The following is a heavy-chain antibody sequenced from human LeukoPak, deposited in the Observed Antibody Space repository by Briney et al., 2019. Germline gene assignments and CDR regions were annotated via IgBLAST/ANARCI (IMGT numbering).Heavy chain of an antibody. CDR1: GFTFGDYD. Sequence: GGSLRLSCSASGFTFGDYDMGWARQAPGKGLEWVSSISGLSSYTYYGESVKGRFSISRDNAKNSLYLQMNSLGAEDTATYYCGRAFPPLRTSSAGDLWGQGILVTVSS. CDR2: ISGLSSYT. CDR3: GRAFPPLRTSSAGDL. J-gene: IGHJ4*02. D-gene: IGHD3-16*01. V-gene: IGHV3-21*01.